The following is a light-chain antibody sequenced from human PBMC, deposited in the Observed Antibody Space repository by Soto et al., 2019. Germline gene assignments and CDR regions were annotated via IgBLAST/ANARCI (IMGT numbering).Light chain of an antibody. CDR2: GAS. V-gene: IGKV3-15*01. J-gene: IGKJ4*01. CDR1: QSVSSN. CDR3: QQYQSLT. Sequence: EIVMTQSPVILFVSPGERATLSCRASQSVSSNLGWYQQKPGQAPRLLIYGASTRATGIPARFSGSGSGTEFTLTISSLQSEDFAVYYCQQYQSLTFGGGTKVDI.